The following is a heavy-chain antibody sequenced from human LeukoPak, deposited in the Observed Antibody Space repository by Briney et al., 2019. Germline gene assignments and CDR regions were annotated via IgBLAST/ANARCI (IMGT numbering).Heavy chain of an antibody. D-gene: IGHD3-3*01. J-gene: IGHJ4*02. CDR3: AKDKFGVVIYYFDY. Sequence: GGSLRLSCAASGFTFDDYAMHWVRQAPGKGLEWVSGISWNSGSIGYADSVKGRFTISRDNAKNSLYLQMNSLRAEDTALYYCAKDKFGVVIYYFDYWGQGTLATVSS. CDR1: GFTFDDYA. V-gene: IGHV3-9*01. CDR2: ISWNSGSI.